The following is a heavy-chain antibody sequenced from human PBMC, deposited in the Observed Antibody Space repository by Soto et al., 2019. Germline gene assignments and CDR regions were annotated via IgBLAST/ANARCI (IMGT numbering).Heavy chain of an antibody. V-gene: IGHV4-31*02. Sequence: QVQLQESGPGLVKPSQTLSLTCYVSGGSITSGGYSWPWIRQPPGKALQWLGYIFDSGSAYYNPSLKSRLTISEDTGKNRFALELSSVTAADTAVNDCARGSGYYRNFDSGGQGTLVSVSS. CDR3: ARGSGYYRNFDS. CDR1: GGSITSGGYS. CDR2: IFDSGSA. J-gene: IGHJ4*02. D-gene: IGHD3-3*01.